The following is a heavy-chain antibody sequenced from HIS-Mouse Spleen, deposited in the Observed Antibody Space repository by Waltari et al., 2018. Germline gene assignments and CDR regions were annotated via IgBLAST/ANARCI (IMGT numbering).Heavy chain of an antibody. D-gene: IGHD3-3*01. V-gene: IGHV4-4*07. CDR3: ARDFHDFWSGYYGGDKKHDAFDI. Sequence: QVQLQESGPGLVKPSETLSLTCTVSGGSISSYYWLWTRQPAGKGLVWIGRIYTSGSTNYNPSLKSRVTMSVDTSKNQFSLKLSSVTAADTAVYYCARDFHDFWSGYYGGDKKHDAFDIWGQGTMVTVSS. J-gene: IGHJ3*02. CDR2: IYTSGST. CDR1: GGSISSYY.